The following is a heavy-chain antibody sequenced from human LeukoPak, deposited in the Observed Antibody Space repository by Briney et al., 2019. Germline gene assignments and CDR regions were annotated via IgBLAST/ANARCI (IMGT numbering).Heavy chain of an antibody. D-gene: IGHD3-22*01. CDR3: ARVAMGSSGYSVFDY. CDR2: INPNSGGT. Sequence: ASVKVSCKASGYTFTGYYMHWVRQAPGQGLEWMGWINPNSGGTNYAQKFQGRVTMTRDTSISTAYMELSRLRSDDTAVYYCARVAMGSSGYSVFDYWGQGTLVTVSS. CDR1: GYTFTGYY. V-gene: IGHV1-2*02. J-gene: IGHJ4*02.